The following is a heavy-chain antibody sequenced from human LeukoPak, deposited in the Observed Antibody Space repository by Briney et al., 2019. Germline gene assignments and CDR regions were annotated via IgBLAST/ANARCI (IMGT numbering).Heavy chain of an antibody. Sequence: GGSLRLSCAASGFTFSGYAMSWVRQAPGKGLEWVSAISGSGGSTYYADSVKGRFTISRDNSKNTLYLQMNSLRAEDTAVYYCAKGLSGYDQSPFDYWGQGTLVTVSS. CDR1: GFTFSGYA. CDR2: ISGSGGST. V-gene: IGHV3-23*01. CDR3: AKGLSGYDQSPFDY. D-gene: IGHD5-12*01. J-gene: IGHJ4*02.